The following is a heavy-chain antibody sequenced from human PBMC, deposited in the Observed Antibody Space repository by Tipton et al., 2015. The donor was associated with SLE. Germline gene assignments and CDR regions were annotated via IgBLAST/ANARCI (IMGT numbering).Heavy chain of an antibody. CDR2: ISGSGGST. V-gene: IGHV3-23*01. J-gene: IGHJ4*02. CDR3: AGLPRTIFGVVTPFDY. Sequence: SLRLSCAASGFTFSSYAMIWFRQAPGKGLEWVSAISGSGGSTYYADSVKGRFTISRDNSKNTLYLQMNSLRAEETAVYYCAGLPRTIFGVVTPFDYWGQGTLVTVSS. CDR1: GFTFSSYA. D-gene: IGHD3-3*01.